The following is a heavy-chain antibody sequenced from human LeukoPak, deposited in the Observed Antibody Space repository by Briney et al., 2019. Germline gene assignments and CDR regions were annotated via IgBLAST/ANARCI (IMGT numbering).Heavy chain of an antibody. V-gene: IGHV3-21*01. CDR3: AKRGYYYDSSGYYSRTYFDY. Sequence: KSGGSLRLSCTASGFTFRNYWMNWVRQAPGKGLEWVSSISSSSSYIYYADSVKGRFTISRDNSKNTLYLQMNSLRAEDTAVYYCAKRGYYYDSSGYYSRTYFDYWGQGTLVIVSS. CDR2: ISSSSSYI. D-gene: IGHD3-22*01. CDR1: GFTFRNYW. J-gene: IGHJ4*02.